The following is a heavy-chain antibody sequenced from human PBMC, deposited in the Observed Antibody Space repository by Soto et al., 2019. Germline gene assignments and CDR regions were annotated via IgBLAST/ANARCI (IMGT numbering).Heavy chain of an antibody. V-gene: IGHV1-8*01. CDR1: GYTFTSYD. CDR3: ARGLRFRVGARPTHWLH. J-gene: IGHJ1*01. CDR2: MNPNSGNT. D-gene: IGHD1-26*01. Sequence: QVQLVQSGAEVKKPGASVKVSCKASGYTFTSYDINWVRQATGQGLEWMGWMNPNSGNTGYAQKFQGRATMTRKTSMSTAYVERSSLRSEDTAVYSWARGLRFRVGARPTHWLHWGQGTLVTVSS.